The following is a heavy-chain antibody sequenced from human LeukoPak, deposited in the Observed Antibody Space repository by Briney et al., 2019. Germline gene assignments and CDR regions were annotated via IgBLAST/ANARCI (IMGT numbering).Heavy chain of an antibody. J-gene: IGHJ4*02. Sequence: SETLSLTCAVSGGSISSGGYSWSWIRQPPGTGLEWIGYIYYSGSTYYNPSLKSRVTISVDTSKNQFSLKLSSVTAEDTAVYYCATAGYSSSWYFGWGQGNLVTVSS. CDR3: ATAGYSSSWYFG. V-gene: IGHV4-30-4*07. D-gene: IGHD6-13*01. CDR1: GGSISSGGYS. CDR2: IYYSGST.